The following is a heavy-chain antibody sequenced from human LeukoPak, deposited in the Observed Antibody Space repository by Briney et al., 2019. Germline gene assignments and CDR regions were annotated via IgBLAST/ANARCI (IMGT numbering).Heavy chain of an antibody. D-gene: IGHD3-10*01. CDR3: ARDPYYGSGNDAFDI. CDR2: INSDGSST. J-gene: IGHJ3*02. Sequence: GGSLRLSCAASGFTFSSYWMHWVRQAPGKGLVWVSRINSDGSSTIYADSVKGRFTISRDNAKNPLYLQMNSLRAEDTAVYYCARDPYYGSGNDAFDIWGQGTMVTVSS. V-gene: IGHV3-74*01. CDR1: GFTFSSYW.